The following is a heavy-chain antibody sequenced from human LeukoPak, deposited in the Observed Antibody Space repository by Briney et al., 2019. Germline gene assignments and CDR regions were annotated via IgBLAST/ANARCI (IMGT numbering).Heavy chain of an antibody. J-gene: IGHJ4*02. CDR2: ISSGGNTQ. CDR1: GFIFSSVS. V-gene: IGHV3-48*04. Sequence: PGGSLRLSCAASGFIFSSVSMNWVRQVPGKGLEWVSHISSGGNTQYYADSVRGRFTMSRDDAKNSLDLQMDSLRIEDTGVYYCARDIVNGPFVISLESWGQGARVTVSS. D-gene: IGHD2-21*01. CDR3: ARDIVNGPFVISLES.